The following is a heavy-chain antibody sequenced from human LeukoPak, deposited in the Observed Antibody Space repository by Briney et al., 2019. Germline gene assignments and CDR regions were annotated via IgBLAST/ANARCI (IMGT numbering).Heavy chain of an antibody. CDR3: AKDPGAGIVVVPAALYYYYGMDV. D-gene: IGHD2-2*01. V-gene: IGHV3-23*01. Sequence: GGSLRLSCAASGFTFSSYAMSWVRQAPGKGLEWVSAISGSGGSTYYADSVKGRFTISRDNSKNTLYLQMNSLRAEDTAVYYCAKDPGAGIVVVPAALYYYYGMDVWGQGTTVTVSS. CDR2: ISGSGGST. CDR1: GFTFSSYA. J-gene: IGHJ6*02.